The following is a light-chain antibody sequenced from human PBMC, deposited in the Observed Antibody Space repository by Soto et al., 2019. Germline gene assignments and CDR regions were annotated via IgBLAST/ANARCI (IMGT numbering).Light chain of an antibody. J-gene: IGKJ5*01. CDR3: QLYGISAPVS. Sequence: IVLTQSPGTLSLSPGETATLSCRASQAVDSKFLAWYQQNPGQAPRLIMFGVSGRATGVPASFSGGVSGTDFSLTIRSLEPEDFAVDYCQLYGISAPVSFGQGTRLQI. CDR1: QAVDSKF. CDR2: GVS. V-gene: IGKV3-20*01.